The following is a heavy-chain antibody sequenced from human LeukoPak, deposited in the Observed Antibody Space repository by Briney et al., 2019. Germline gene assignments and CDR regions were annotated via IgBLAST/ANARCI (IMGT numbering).Heavy chain of an antibody. J-gene: IGHJ5*02. CDR3: ARDLGGPTDDP. CDR2: IIPIFGTA. V-gene: IGHV1-69*05. CDR1: GGTFSSNT. Sequence: SVKVSCKASGGTFSSNTVSWLRQTPGQGLEWMGGIIPIFGTANYAQKFQGRVTITTDESTSTAYMELSSLRSEDTAVYYCARDLGGPTDDPWGQGTLVTVSS.